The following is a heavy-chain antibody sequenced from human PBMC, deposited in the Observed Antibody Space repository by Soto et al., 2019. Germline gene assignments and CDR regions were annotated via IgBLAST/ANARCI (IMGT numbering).Heavy chain of an antibody. J-gene: IGHJ4*02. D-gene: IGHD1-26*01. V-gene: IGHV3-23*01. CDR2: ISGNGGST. CDR1: GFTFSSYA. Sequence: EVQLLESGGGLVQPGGSLRLSCAASGFTFSSYAMSWVRQAPGKGLEWVSAISGNGGSTYYADSVKGRFTISRDNSKNTLYLQMNSLRAEDTAVYYCAKDSDSGSYPFDYWGQGTLVTVSS. CDR3: AKDSDSGSYPFDY.